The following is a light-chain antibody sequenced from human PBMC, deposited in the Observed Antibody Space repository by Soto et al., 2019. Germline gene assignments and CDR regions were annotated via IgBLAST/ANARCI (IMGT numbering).Light chain of an antibody. Sequence: DIQMTQSPSSLSASLGDRVAITCRASQDIGDYLAWYQQKPGKVPKLLIYAASTLQSGVPSRFSGSGSGTDFTLTISSLQSEDGATYYCQKYNSVPWTFGQGTKVEVK. CDR1: QDIGDY. J-gene: IGKJ1*01. CDR2: AAS. CDR3: QKYNSVPWT. V-gene: IGKV1-27*01.